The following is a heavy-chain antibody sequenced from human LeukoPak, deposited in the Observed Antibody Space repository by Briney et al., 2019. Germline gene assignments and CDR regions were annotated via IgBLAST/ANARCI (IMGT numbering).Heavy chain of an antibody. D-gene: IGHD2-15*01. J-gene: IGHJ4*02. CDR1: GFTFSSSA. V-gene: IGHV3-23*01. Sequence: GGSLRLSCAASGFTFSSSAMSWVRQASGKGLEWVSAISNNGGYTYYADSVQGRFTISRDNSKSTLCLQMNSLRAEDTAVYYCAKQLGYCSDGSCYFPYWGQGTLVTVSS. CDR3: AKQLGYCSDGSCYFPY. CDR2: ISNNGGYT.